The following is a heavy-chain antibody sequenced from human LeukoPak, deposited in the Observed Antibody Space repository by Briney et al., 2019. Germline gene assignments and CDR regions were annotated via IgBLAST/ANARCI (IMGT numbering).Heavy chain of an antibody. D-gene: IGHD2-15*01. CDR3: AKVVVPDGMDV. CDR2: ISGTGSST. V-gene: IGHV3-23*01. J-gene: IGHJ6*02. Sequence: GGSLRLSCAASGFTFSSYAMSWVRQAPGKGLEWVSAISGTGSSTYSADSVKGRFTISRDNSKNTLYLQMNTLGAEDTAVYSCAKVVVPDGMDVWGQGTTVTVSS. CDR1: GFTFSSYA.